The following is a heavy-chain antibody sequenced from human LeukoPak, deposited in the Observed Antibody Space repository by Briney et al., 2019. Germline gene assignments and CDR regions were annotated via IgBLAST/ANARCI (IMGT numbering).Heavy chain of an antibody. J-gene: IGHJ4*02. D-gene: IGHD6-19*01. CDR3: ARRVGQWLVLYFDY. V-gene: IGHV4-4*07. Sequence: PSETLSLTCTVSGGSISSYYWSWIRQPAGKGLEWIGRIYTSGSTNYNPSLKSRVTMSVDTSKNQFSLKLSSVTAADTAMYYCARRVGQWLVLYFDYWGQGTLVTVSS. CDR1: GGSISSYY. CDR2: IYTSGST.